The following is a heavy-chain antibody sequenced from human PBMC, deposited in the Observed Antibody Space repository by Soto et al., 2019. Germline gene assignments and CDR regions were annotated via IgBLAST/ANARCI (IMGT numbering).Heavy chain of an antibody. CDR3: ATSGVASNFGKMDY. CDR2: FDPEDGET. Sequence: VKVSCKVSGYTLTELSMHWVRQAPGKGLEWMGGFDPEDGETIYAQKFQGRVTMTEDTSTDTAYMELSSLRSEDTAVYYCATSGVASNFGKMDYWGQGTLVTVSS. CDR1: GYTLTELS. J-gene: IGHJ4*02. V-gene: IGHV1-24*01. D-gene: IGHD3-3*01.